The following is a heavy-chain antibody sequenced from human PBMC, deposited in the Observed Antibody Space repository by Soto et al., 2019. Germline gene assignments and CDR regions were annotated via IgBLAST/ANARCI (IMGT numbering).Heavy chain of an antibody. J-gene: IGHJ6*02. CDR3: ARVKAYDSSGYSPDAGMDV. CDR1: GYTFTGYY. D-gene: IGHD3-22*01. V-gene: IGHV1-2*04. CDR2: INPNSGGT. Sequence: ASVKVSCKASGYTFTGYYMHWVRQAPGQGLEWMGWINPNSGGTNYAQKFQGWVAMTRDTSISTAYMELSRLRSDDTAVYYCARVKAYDSSGYSPDAGMDVWGQGTTVTVSS.